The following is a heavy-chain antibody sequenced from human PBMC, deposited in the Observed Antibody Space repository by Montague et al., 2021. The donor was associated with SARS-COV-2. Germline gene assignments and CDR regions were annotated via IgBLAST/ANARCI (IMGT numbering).Heavy chain of an antibody. J-gene: IGHJ4*02. Sequence: SETLSLTCTVSNYSVSSGYYWGWIRQFPGKGLEWIGFKFHRGSTYYNPSLQSRVITSVDTSKNQVSLKLRSVSAADTAVYYCARGVVGPTVLFLEYWGQGILVAVSS. CDR2: KFHRGST. CDR3: ARGVVGPTVLFLEY. CDR1: NYSVSSGYY. V-gene: IGHV4-38-2*02. D-gene: IGHD1-26*01.